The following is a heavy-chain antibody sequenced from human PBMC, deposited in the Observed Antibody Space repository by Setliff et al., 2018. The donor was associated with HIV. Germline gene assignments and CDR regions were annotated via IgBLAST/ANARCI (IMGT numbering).Heavy chain of an antibody. V-gene: IGHV4-4*02. CDR2: IYHTGNT. CDR3: AKPVGVWGSYRYSYFDY. J-gene: IGHJ4*02. CDR1: GGSIRSNNW. Sequence: PSETLSLTCAVSGGSIRSNNWWSWVRQPPGKGLEWIGDIYHTGNTNYNPSLKSRLTISVDKSKNEFSMKLNSGTAADTAVYYCAKPVGVWGSYRYSYFDYWGQGTLVTVSS. D-gene: IGHD3-16*02.